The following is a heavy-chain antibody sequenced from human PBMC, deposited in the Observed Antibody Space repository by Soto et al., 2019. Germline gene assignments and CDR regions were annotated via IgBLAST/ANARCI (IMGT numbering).Heavy chain of an antibody. J-gene: IGHJ5*02. CDR3: ARGVSTVTPNWFDP. D-gene: IGHD4-17*01. V-gene: IGHV1-3*01. CDR2: INAGNGNT. CDR1: GYTFSTYA. Sequence: ASVKVSCKASGYTFSTYAMNWVRQAPGQRLEWMGWINAGNGNTKYSQKFQGRVTITRDTSATTAYMELSSLRSEDTAVYYCARGVSTVTPNWFDPWGQGTLVTVSP.